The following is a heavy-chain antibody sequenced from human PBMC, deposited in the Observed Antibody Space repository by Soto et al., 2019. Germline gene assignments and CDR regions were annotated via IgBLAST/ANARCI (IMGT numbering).Heavy chain of an antibody. J-gene: IGHJ4*02. D-gene: IGHD3-22*01. CDR3: AHLNYYDSIGGYSRSFDY. CDR2: IYWDYDK. V-gene: IGHV2-5*02. CDR1: GFSFRTTGGG. Sequence: QITLKESGPTLVKPTQTLTLTCTFSGFSFRTTGGGVGWIRQPPGKALEWLALIYWDYDKSYSPSLTSRLTITKDTSKNDVVLTMTNIDPVDTATYYCAHLNYYDSIGGYSRSFDYWGQGILVTVSS.